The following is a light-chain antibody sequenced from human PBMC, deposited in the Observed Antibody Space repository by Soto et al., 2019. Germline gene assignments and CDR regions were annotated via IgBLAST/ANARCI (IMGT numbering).Light chain of an antibody. CDR2: EVS. V-gene: IGLV2-14*01. CDR1: SSDVGGYNY. CDR3: SSYRFNTLHV. Sequence: QSVLAQPASVSVSPGQSITISCSGTSSDVGGYNYVSWYQQLPGRAPKLMIYEVSYRPSGVSNRFSGSKSGNTASLTISGLQAEDEADYYCSSYRFNTLHVFGTGTKV. J-gene: IGLJ1*01.